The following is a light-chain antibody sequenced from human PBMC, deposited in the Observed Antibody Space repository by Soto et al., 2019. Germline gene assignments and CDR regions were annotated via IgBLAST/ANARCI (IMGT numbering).Light chain of an antibody. CDR1: QDIGTW. V-gene: IGKV1-5*03. J-gene: IGKJ1*01. CDR2: RAS. CDR3: QQYTNTNNPWM. Sequence: DIQMTQSPSTLSASVGDRVTITCRAIQDIGTWLAWYQQKPEKAPKVLIYRASHLESGVPSRFSASGSGTEFSLTINSLQADDFATYYCQQYTNTNNPWMFGQGTKVDIK.